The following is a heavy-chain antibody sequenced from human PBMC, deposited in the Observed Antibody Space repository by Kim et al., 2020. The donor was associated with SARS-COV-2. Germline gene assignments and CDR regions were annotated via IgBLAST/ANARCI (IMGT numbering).Heavy chain of an antibody. Sequence: GGSLRLSCAASGFMLSSYAMDWVRQAPGKGLEFVSGINNNGRSTYYAESVKGRFTISRDNSKNTLYLQMSSLRAEDTAVYYCVKDLGREVGGNSGFDHWGQGTLVTVPA. CDR1: GFMLSSYA. V-gene: IGHV3-64D*06. CDR3: VKDLGREVGGNSGFDH. J-gene: IGHJ4*02. CDR2: INNNGRST. D-gene: IGHD2-21*01.